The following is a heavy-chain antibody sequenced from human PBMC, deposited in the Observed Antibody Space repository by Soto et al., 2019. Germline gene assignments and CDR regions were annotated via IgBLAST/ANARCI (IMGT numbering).Heavy chain of an antibody. CDR1: GGTFSSYA. J-gene: IGHJ6*02. V-gene: IGHV1-69*01. Sequence: QVQLVQSGAEVKKPGSSVKVSCKASGGTFSSYAISWVRQAPGQGLEWMGGIIPSFGTANYAQKFQGRVTITEDESTSTAYMELSSLRSEDTAVYYCARDLPLPTTTVTTDGMDVWGQGTTVTVSS. CDR3: ARDLPLPTTTVTTDGMDV. CDR2: IIPSFGTA. D-gene: IGHD4-4*01.